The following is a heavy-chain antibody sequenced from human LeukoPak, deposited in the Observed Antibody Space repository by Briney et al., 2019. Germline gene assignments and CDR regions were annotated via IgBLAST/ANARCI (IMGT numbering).Heavy chain of an antibody. V-gene: IGHV4-59*08. CDR1: GGSITSYD. CDR3: ARLRVPSSYWYLDL. J-gene: IGHJ2*01. CDR2: IYYSGST. D-gene: IGHD2-2*01. Sequence: SETLSLTCTVSGGSITSYDWSWIRQPPGKGLEWIGYIYYSGSTNYNPSLKSRVTISLDTSKNQCSLKLNSVTAADTAVYYCARLRVPSSYWYLDLWGRGTLVTVSS.